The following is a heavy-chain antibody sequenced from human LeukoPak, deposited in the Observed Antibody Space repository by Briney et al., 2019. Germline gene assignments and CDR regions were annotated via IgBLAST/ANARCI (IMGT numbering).Heavy chain of an antibody. CDR2: ISSSSSYT. V-gene: IGHV3-21*01. CDR1: GFTFSGYA. D-gene: IGHD3-22*01. J-gene: IGHJ3*01. CDR3: ARAPYDSSCQSHAFDF. Sequence: PGGALRLSCAASGFTFSGYAMSWVRQAPGKGLEWVSAISSSSSYTYYADSVKGRFTISRDNVTNSLYLQMNSLRAEDTALYCCARAPYDSSCQSHAFDFRRQGTMVTVSS.